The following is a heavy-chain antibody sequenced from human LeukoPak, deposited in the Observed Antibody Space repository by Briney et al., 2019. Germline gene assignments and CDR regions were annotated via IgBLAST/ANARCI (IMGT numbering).Heavy chain of an antibody. Sequence: GASVKVSCKASGYTFTSYGISWVRQAPGQGLEWMGWISAYNGNTNYAQKLQGRATMTTDTSTSTAYMELRSLRSDDTAVYYCARDVPSSWYYYYGMDVWGQGTTVTVSS. J-gene: IGHJ6*02. CDR3: ARDVPSSWYYYYGMDV. D-gene: IGHD6-13*01. V-gene: IGHV1-18*01. CDR2: ISAYNGNT. CDR1: GYTFTSYG.